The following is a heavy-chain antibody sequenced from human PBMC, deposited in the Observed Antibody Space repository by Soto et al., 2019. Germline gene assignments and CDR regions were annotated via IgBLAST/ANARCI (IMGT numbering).Heavy chain of an antibody. J-gene: IGHJ4*02. CDR3: ATLMWFGELFPTRQIDY. Sequence: GGSLRLSCAASGFTVSSNYMSWVRQAPGKGLEWVSVISGSGGSTNYADSVKGRFTISRDNSKNTLYLQMNSLRAEDTAVYYCATLMWFGELFPTRQIDYWGQGTLVTVSS. V-gene: IGHV3-23*01. CDR2: ISGSGGST. D-gene: IGHD3-10*01. CDR1: GFTVSSNY.